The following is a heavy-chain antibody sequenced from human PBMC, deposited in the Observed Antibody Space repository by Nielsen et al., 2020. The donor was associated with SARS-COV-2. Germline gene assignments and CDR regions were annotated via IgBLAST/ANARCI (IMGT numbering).Heavy chain of an antibody. CDR3: ARAYYYGSGSYPNYFDY. D-gene: IGHD3-10*01. J-gene: IGHJ4*02. Sequence: SETLSLTCAVSGGSISSGGYSWSWIRQPPGKGLEWIGYIYHSGSTYYNPSLKSRVTISVDRSKNQFSLKLSSVTAADTAVYYCARAYYYGSGSYPNYFDYWGQGTLVTVSS. V-gene: IGHV4-30-2*01. CDR2: IYHSGST. CDR1: GGSISSGGYS.